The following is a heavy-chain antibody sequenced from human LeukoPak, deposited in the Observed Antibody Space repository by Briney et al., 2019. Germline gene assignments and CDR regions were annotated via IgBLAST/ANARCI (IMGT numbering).Heavy chain of an antibody. J-gene: IGHJ6*03. CDR1: GFTFSGSA. Sequence: GGSLRLSCAASGFTFSGSALHWVRQASGKGLEWVGRIRSTANGYATAYAASVRGRFTISRDNAKNSLYLQMSSLGAEDTAVYYCARDPYNGRYGGYYYYYMDVWGRGTTVTISS. V-gene: IGHV3-73*01. CDR3: ARDPYNGRYGGYYYYYMDV. CDR2: IRSTANGYAT. D-gene: IGHD1-26*01.